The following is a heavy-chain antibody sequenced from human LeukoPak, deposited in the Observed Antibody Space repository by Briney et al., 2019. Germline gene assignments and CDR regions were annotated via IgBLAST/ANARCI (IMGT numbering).Heavy chain of an antibody. D-gene: IGHD6-13*01. CDR1: GGSFSGYY. CDR3: ARVGFSSSWVRYFDY. CDR2: INHSGST. Sequence: KPSETLSLTCAVYGGSFSGYYWSWIRQPPGKGLEWIGEINHSGSTNYNPSLKSRVTISVDTSKNQFSLKLSSVTAADTAGYYCARVGFSSSWVRYFDYWGQGTLVTVSS. J-gene: IGHJ4*02. V-gene: IGHV4-34*01.